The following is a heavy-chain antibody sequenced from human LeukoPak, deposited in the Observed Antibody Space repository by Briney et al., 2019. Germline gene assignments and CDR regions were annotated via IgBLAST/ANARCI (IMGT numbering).Heavy chain of an antibody. J-gene: IGHJ4*02. V-gene: IGHV4-61*01. Sequence: SETLSLTCTVSGYSISSGYYWGWIRQPPGKGLEWIGYIYYSGNTNYNPSLRSRLTMSVDTSKNQFSLQLTSVTAADTAVYYCARMGFYGSSTYDYWGQGTLVTVSS. CDR2: IYYSGNT. CDR3: ARMGFYGSSTYDY. CDR1: GYSISSGYY. D-gene: IGHD6-6*01.